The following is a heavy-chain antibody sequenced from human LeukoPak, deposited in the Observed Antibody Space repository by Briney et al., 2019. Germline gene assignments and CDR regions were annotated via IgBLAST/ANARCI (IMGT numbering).Heavy chain of an antibody. J-gene: IGHJ4*02. CDR1: GFTFSSYA. V-gene: IGHV3-23*01. CDR3: AKVEELLLDY. CDR2: ISGSGGST. D-gene: IGHD1-26*01. Sequence: AGGSLRLSCAASGFTFSSYAMSWVRQAPGKGLEWVSAISGSGGSTYYADSVKGRFATSRDNSKNTLYLQMNSLRAEDTAVYYCAKVEELLLDYWGQGTLVTVSS.